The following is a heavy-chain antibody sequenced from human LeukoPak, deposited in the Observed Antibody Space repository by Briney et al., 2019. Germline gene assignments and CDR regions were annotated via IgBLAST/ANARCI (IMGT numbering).Heavy chain of an antibody. CDR2: IYPGDSDT. CDR3: ARQREDSNYYGSGSYHWVVFDP. V-gene: IGHV5-51*01. Sequence: PGESLKISCKGSGYSFTSYWIGWVRQMPGKGLEWMGIIYPGDSDTRYSPSFQGQVTISADKSISTAYLQWSSLKASDTAMYYCARQREDSNYYGSGSYHWVVFDPWGQGTLVTVSS. D-gene: IGHD3-10*01. J-gene: IGHJ5*02. CDR1: GYSFTSYW.